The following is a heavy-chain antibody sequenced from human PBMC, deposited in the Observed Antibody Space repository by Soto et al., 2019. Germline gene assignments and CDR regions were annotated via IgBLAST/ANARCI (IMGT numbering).Heavy chain of an antibody. Sequence: VQLVESGGGVVQPGTSLRRSCAVSGFTVSTYGMHWVRQAPGKGLEWVAVISRDGGTKYYADSVKGRFTISRDNSRNTLFLEMNSLRGDDMAVYYCTGEVASGYWGQGTLVTVSS. CDR1: GFTVSTYG. CDR2: ISRDGGTK. D-gene: IGHD2-8*02. CDR3: TGEVASGY. V-gene: IGHV3-30*03. J-gene: IGHJ4*02.